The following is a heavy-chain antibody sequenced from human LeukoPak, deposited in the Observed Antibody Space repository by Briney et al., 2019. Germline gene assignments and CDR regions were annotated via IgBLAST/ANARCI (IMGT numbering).Heavy chain of an antibody. Sequence: GGSLRLSCAASGFTFSSYAMSWVRQAPGKGLEWVSGISWNSGSIGYADSVKGRFTISRDNAKNSLYLQMNSLRAEDTALYYCAKGYYYDSSGYFLVDYWGQGTLVTVSS. V-gene: IGHV3-9*01. CDR1: GFTFSSYA. CDR3: AKGYYYDSSGYFLVDY. CDR2: ISWNSGSI. D-gene: IGHD3-22*01. J-gene: IGHJ4*02.